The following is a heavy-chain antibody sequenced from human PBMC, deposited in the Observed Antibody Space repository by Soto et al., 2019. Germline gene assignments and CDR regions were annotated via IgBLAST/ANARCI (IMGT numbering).Heavy chain of an antibody. V-gene: IGHV4-34*01. CDR3: ARGGSGVCTSCYSRSLFDY. D-gene: IGHD2-2*01. CDR1: GGSFSGYY. Sequence: SETLSLTCAVYGGSFSGYYWSWIRQPPGKGLEWIGEINHSGSTNYNPSLKSRVTISVDTSKNQFSQKLSSVTAADTAVNYCARGGSGVCTSCYSRSLFDYWGQGTLVTVSS. J-gene: IGHJ4*02. CDR2: INHSGST.